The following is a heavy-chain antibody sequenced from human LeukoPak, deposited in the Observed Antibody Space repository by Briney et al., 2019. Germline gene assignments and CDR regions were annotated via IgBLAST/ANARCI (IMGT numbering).Heavy chain of an antibody. J-gene: IGHJ4*02. CDR3: ARVSPRVGATYYFDY. Sequence: GRSLRLSCAASGFTFSSYWMHWVRQAPGKGLVWVSRINSDGSSTSYADSVKGRFTISRDNAKNTLYLQMNSLRAEDTAVYYCARVSPRVGATYYFDYWGQGTLVTVSS. CDR1: GFTFSSYW. V-gene: IGHV3-74*01. D-gene: IGHD1-26*01. CDR2: INSDGSST.